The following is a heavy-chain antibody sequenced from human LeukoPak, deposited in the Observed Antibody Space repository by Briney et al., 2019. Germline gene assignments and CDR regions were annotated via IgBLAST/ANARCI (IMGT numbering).Heavy chain of an antibody. CDR1: GYTFTGYY. CDR2: INPNSGGT. J-gene: IGHJ4*02. Sequence: EASVKVSCKASGYTFTGYYMHWVRQAPGQGLEWMGWINPNSGGTNYAQKFQGRVTMTRDTSISTAYMELSRLRSDGTAVYYCARVGTRWLQFDMDYWGQGTLVTVSS. CDR3: ARVGTRWLQFDMDY. V-gene: IGHV1-2*02. D-gene: IGHD5-24*01.